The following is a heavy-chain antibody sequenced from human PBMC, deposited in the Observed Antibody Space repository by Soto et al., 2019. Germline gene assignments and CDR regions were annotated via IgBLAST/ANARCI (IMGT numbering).Heavy chain of an antibody. CDR1: GYTSSIYG. Sequence: QGQLVQSGAEVKKPGASVNVSCKASGYTSSIYGISGVRQAPGQGLEWMAWISGYNGNIKYAQKFQGRVTVATDTTTTGAYMELRSLRSDDTAVYYCARDVSGGTYPWFFDLWGRGTLVTVSS. CDR3: ARDVSGGTYPWFFDL. D-gene: IGHD1-26*01. CDR2: ISGYNGNI. V-gene: IGHV1-18*04. J-gene: IGHJ2*01.